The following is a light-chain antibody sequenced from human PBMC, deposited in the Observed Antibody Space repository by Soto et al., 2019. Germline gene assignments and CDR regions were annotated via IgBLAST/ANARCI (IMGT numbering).Light chain of an antibody. CDR1: SSNMGAGYD. V-gene: IGLV1-40*01. CDR3: STWDVSLNGWV. CDR2: GNT. Sequence: QSVLTQPPSVSGAPGQRVTISCTGSSSNMGAGYDVHWYQQVPGTAPKLLIYGNTKRPSGVPDRFSGSKSGTSASLAITGLQAEDEADYYCSTWDVSLNGWVFGGGTKVTVL. J-gene: IGLJ3*02.